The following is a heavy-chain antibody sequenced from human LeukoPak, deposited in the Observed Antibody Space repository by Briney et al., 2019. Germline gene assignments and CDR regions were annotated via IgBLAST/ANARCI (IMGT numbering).Heavy chain of an antibody. CDR2: INPNSGGT. D-gene: IGHD6-13*01. Sequence: ASVKVSCKASGYTFTGYYMHWVRQAPGQGPEWMGRINPNSGGTNYAQKFQGRVTMTRDTSISTAYMELSTLRSDDTAVYYCARDLHSSAPGDFDYWGQGSLVTVSS. V-gene: IGHV1-2*06. CDR1: GYTFTGYY. J-gene: IGHJ4*02. CDR3: ARDLHSSAPGDFDY.